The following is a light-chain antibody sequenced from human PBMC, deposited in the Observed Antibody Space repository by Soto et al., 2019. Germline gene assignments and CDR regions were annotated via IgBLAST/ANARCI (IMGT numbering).Light chain of an antibody. Sequence: QSVLTQPPSVSAAPGQRVTISCSGSNSNIANNYVSWYQHLPGTGPKLLIYDNNKRPSGISDRFSASKSGTSATLAITGLQTGDEGHHYCGTWDRNLRIGVFGGGTKLTVL. CDR3: GTWDRNLRIGV. CDR2: DNN. V-gene: IGLV1-51*01. CDR1: NSNIANNY. J-gene: IGLJ3*02.